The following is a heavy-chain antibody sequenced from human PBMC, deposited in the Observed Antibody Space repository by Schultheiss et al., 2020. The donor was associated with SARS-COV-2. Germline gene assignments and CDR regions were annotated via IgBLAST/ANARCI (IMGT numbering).Heavy chain of an antibody. CDR2: IWYDGSNK. CDR1: GFTFSSYG. Sequence: GGSLRLSCAASGFTFSSYGMHWVRQAPGKGLEWVAVIWYDGSNKYYADSVKGRFTISRDNAKNSLYLQMNRLRVEDTAVYSCARETGVRIDYWGQGTLVTVSS. CDR3: ARETGVRIDY. J-gene: IGHJ4*02. D-gene: IGHD3-16*02. V-gene: IGHV3-33*01.